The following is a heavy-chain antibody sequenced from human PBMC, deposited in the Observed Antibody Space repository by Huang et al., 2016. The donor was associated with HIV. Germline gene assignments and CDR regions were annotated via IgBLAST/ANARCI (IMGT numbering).Heavy chain of an antibody. J-gene: IGHJ6*03. CDR3: ARGGGIQLWLLGYYYMDV. D-gene: IGHD5-18*01. CDR1: GYTFSSFG. CDR2: ISVYNGNT. V-gene: IGHV1-18*01. Sequence: QVQLVQSGAEVKKPGASVKVSCKASGYTFSSFGISWVRQAAGQGLEWVGGISVYNGNTKVAQKFQGRLTMTTDTSTSTAYMELRSLRSDDTAVYYCARGGGIQLWLLGYYYMDVWGNGTTVTVSS.